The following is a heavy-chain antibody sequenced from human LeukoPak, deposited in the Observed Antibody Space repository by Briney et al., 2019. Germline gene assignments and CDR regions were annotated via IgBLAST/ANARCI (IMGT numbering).Heavy chain of an antibody. CDR2: MNPNSGNT. CDR3: ARGGIAVAGTAGDY. D-gene: IGHD6-19*01. CDR1: GYTFTSYD. Sequence: GASVKVSCKASGYTFTSYDINWVRQATGQGLEWVGWMNPNSGNTGYAQKFQGRVTMTRNTSISTAYMELSSLRSEDTAVYYCARGGIAVAGTAGDYWGQGTLVTVSS. J-gene: IGHJ4*02. V-gene: IGHV1-8*01.